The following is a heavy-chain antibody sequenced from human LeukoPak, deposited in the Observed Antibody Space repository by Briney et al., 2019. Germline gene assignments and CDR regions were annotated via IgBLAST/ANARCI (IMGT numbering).Heavy chain of an antibody. CDR1: GGSISDGYW. D-gene: IGHD2/OR15-2a*01. V-gene: IGHV4-4*02. CDR3: ARNAYYSADY. Sequence: SGTLSLTCDVSGGSISDGYWWSWVRQPPGKGLEWIGEIHHSGSTNYNPSLKSRATISVDKSKNQFSVMLTPVTAADTAVYYCARNAYYSADYWGQGTLVTVSS. CDR2: IHHSGST. J-gene: IGHJ4*02.